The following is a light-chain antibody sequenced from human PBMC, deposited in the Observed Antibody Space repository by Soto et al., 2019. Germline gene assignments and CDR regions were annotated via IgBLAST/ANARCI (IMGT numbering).Light chain of an antibody. CDR1: QSFSNY. V-gene: IGKV1-39*01. CDR3: QQTYTIPWT. CDR2: SAT. Sequence: DIQMTQSPSSVSASVGDRVTITCRTSQSFSNYLAWYQHRPGKAPKLLIHSATVLQSGVPSRFSGSGSGTDFTLTISRLQPEDSATYYCQQTYTIPWTFGQGTRVEIK. J-gene: IGKJ1*01.